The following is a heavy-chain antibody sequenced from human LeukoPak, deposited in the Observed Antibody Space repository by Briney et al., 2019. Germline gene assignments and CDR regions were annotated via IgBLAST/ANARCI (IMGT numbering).Heavy chain of an antibody. CDR1: GFTFSSYA. J-gene: IGHJ4*02. CDR3: AKGRGATVVANFDY. Sequence: GGSLRLSCAASGFTFSSYAMSWVRQAPGKGLEWVSAISGSRTYYTDSVKGRFTISRDNSKNTLYLQMNSLRAEDTAVYYCAKGRGATVVANFDYWGQGTLVTVSS. V-gene: IGHV3-23*01. D-gene: IGHD4-23*01. CDR2: ISGSRT.